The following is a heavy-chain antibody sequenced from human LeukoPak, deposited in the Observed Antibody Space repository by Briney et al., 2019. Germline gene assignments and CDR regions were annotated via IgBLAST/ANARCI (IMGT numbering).Heavy chain of an antibody. CDR1: GFTFSSYE. CDR3: AREPYSSDLGGWFDP. V-gene: IGHV3-48*03. Sequence: GGSLRLSCAASGFTFSSYEMNWVRQAPGKGLEWVSYISSSGSTIYYADSVKGRFTISRDNAKNSLYLQMNSLRAEDTAVYYCAREPYSSDLGGWFDPWGQGTLVTVSS. CDR2: ISSSGSTI. D-gene: IGHD6-25*01. J-gene: IGHJ5*02.